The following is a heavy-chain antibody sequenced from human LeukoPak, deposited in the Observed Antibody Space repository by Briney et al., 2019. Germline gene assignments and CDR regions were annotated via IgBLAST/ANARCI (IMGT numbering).Heavy chain of an antibody. Sequence: SETLSLTCAVSGGSIRSNNHYWGWIRPPPGKGLEGIGNIYFNGNIAYNPSLQSRVTISVDASKNQFSLRLNSVTSADTAMYYCARVELIVALPTSFDPWGQGTLVTVSS. D-gene: IGHD5-12*01. CDR2: IYFNGNI. CDR3: ARVELIVALPTSFDP. J-gene: IGHJ5*02. V-gene: IGHV4-39*07. CDR1: GGSIRSNNHY.